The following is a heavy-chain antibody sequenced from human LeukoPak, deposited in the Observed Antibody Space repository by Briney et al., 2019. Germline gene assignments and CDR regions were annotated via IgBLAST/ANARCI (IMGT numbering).Heavy chain of an antibody. CDR3: ARDHIVVVIAILPGPAVDY. CDR1: GFTFSSYA. CDR2: ISGSGGST. D-gene: IGHD2-21*01. Sequence: PGGSLRLSCAASGFTFSSYAMSWVRQAPGKGLEWVSAISGSGGSTYYADSVKGRFTISRDNSKNTLYLQMNSLRAEDTAVYYCARDHIVVVIAILPGPAVDYWGQGTLVTVSS. J-gene: IGHJ4*02. V-gene: IGHV3-23*01.